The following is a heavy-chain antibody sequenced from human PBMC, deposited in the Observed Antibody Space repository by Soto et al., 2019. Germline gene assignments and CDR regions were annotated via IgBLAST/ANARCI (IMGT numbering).Heavy chain of an antibody. D-gene: IGHD3-22*01. CDR2: ISGSGDTA. V-gene: IGHV3-23*01. CDR1: GFPFSAYV. CDR3: AKARFDSRGTFFRVGFYDA. J-gene: IGHJ5*02. Sequence: EVQLLESGGDLVQPGGSLRLSCAASGFPFSAYVMTWVRRAPGRGLEWISAISGSGDTAYYAESVKGRFTISRDNSRNTLYLKMNNLTVEDTAVYSCAKARFDSRGTFFRVGFYDAWGRGTLVTVST.